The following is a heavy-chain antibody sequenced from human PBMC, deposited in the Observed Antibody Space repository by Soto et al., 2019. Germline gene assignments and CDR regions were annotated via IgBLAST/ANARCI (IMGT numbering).Heavy chain of an antibody. CDR1: GYTFTGYY. D-gene: IGHD2-15*01. V-gene: IGHV1-2*04. CDR3: ARYGGYCNGGGCYYDHMDF. CDR2: INPNSGGT. J-gene: IGHJ6*03. Sequence: ASVKVSCKASGYTFTGYYMHWVRQAPGQGLEWMGWINPNSGGTNYAQKFQGWVTMTRDTSISTAYMELSRLRSDDTAVYYCARYGGYCNGGGCYYDHMDFRAKRTTVPVS.